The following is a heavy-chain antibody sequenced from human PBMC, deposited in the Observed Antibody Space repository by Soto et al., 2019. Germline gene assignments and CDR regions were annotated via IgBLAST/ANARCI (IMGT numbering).Heavy chain of an antibody. CDR2: ISYDGSNK. J-gene: IGHJ4*02. Sequence: GGSLRLSCAASGFTFSSYGMHWVRQAPGKGLEWVAVISYDGSNKYYADSVKGRFTISRDNSKNTLYLQMNSLRAEDTAVYYCAKGSSGSYPSLHFDYWGQGTLVTVSS. D-gene: IGHD1-26*01. CDR3: AKGSSGSYPSLHFDY. CDR1: GFTFSSYG. V-gene: IGHV3-30*18.